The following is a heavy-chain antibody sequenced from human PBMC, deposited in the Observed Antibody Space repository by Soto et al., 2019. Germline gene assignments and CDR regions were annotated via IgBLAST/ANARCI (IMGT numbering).Heavy chain of an antibody. Sequence: EVQLVESGGDLVQPGGSLTISCAASGFSLRDYWMSWVRQAPGKGLEWVANVNPDGTKRNYVDSVEGRFTISRDNAKNSLFLQMNSLRVEDTAVYYCARIRTYSRNWGQGTLVTVSS. CDR1: GFSLRDYW. J-gene: IGHJ4*02. CDR3: ARIRTYSRN. V-gene: IGHV3-7*03. D-gene: IGHD4-4*01. CDR2: VNPDGTKR.